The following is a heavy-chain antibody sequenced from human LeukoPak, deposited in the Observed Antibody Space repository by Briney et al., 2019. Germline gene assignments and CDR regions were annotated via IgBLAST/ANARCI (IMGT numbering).Heavy chain of an antibody. CDR2: ISYDGSNK. D-gene: IGHD3-10*01. V-gene: IGHV3-30-3*02. CDR1: GFTFSSYA. CDR3: AKSRGSGSYSPSFDY. J-gene: IGHJ4*02. Sequence: PGRSLRLSCAASGFTFSSYAMHWVRQAPGKGLEWVAVISYDGSNKYYADSVKGRFTISRDNSKNTLYLQMNSLRAEDTALYYCAKSRGSGSYSPSFDYWGQGTLVTVSS.